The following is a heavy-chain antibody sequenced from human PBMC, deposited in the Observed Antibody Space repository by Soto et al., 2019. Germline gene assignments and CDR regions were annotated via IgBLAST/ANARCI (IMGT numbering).Heavy chain of an antibody. V-gene: IGHV4-59*01. Sequence: SETLSLTCTVSGGSISSYYWSWIRQPPGKGLEWIGYIYYSGSTNYNPSLKSRVTISVDTSKNQFSLKLSSVTAADTAVYYCARGLTIFGVVINNWFDPWGQGTLVTVSS. J-gene: IGHJ5*02. CDR3: ARGLTIFGVVINNWFDP. D-gene: IGHD3-3*01. CDR1: GGSISSYY. CDR2: IYYSGST.